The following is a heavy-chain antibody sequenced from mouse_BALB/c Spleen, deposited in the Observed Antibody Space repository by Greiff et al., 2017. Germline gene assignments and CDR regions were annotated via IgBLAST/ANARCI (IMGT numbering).Heavy chain of an antibody. CDR1: GYTFTSYW. Sequence: QVQLQQPGAELVRPGASVKLSCKASGYTFTSYWINWVKQRPGQGLEWIGKIYPSDSYTNYNQKFKDKATLTVDKSSSTAYMQLSSPTSEDSAVYYCTRGRSNYAMDYWGQGTSVTVSS. CDR2: IYPSDSYT. V-gene: IGHV1-69*02. CDR3: TRGRSNYAMDY. J-gene: IGHJ4*01.